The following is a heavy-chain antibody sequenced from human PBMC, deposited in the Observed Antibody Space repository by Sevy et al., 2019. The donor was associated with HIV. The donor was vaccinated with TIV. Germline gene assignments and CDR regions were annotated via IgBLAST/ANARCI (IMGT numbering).Heavy chain of an antibody. V-gene: IGHV3-23*01. CDR1: GFTFSSYA. Sequence: GGSLRLSCAASGFTFSSYAMSWVRQAPGKGLEWVSAISGSGGSTYYADSVKGRFTISRDNSKNTLYLQMNSLRAEDTAVYYCASPSKYYDILTGYYAGYHYGMDVWGQGTTVTVSS. CDR3: ASPSKYYDILTGYYAGYHYGMDV. J-gene: IGHJ6*02. D-gene: IGHD3-9*01. CDR2: ISGSGGST.